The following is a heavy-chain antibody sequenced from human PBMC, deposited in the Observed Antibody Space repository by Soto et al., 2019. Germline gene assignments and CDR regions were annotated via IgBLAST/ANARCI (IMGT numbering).Heavy chain of an antibody. J-gene: IGHJ6*02. CDR2: ISYEGRNR. CDR3: AKDYGDYNFNYGMDV. V-gene: IGHV3-30*18. D-gene: IGHD4-17*01. CDR1: GFRFSAYA. Sequence: GGSLRLSCAASGFRFSAYAMHWVRQAPGKGLEWVAVISYEGRNRFYADSVKGRFTVSRDNSKNMVYLQMNSLRGEDTAVFYCAKDYGDYNFNYGMDVWGQGTTVTVSS.